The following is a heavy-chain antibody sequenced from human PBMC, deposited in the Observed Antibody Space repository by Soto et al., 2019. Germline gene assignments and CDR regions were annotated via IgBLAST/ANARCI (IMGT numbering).Heavy chain of an antibody. CDR1: GGSISSGGYY. CDR3: ARDENDRGYGMDV. CDR2: IYYSGST. D-gene: IGHD3-22*01. V-gene: IGHV4-31*03. Sequence: SETLSLTCTVSGGSISSGGYYWSWIRQHPGKGLEWIGYIYYSGSTYYNPSLKSRVTISVDTSKNQFSLKLSSVTAADTAVYYCARDENDRGYGMDVWGQGTTVTVSS. J-gene: IGHJ6*02.